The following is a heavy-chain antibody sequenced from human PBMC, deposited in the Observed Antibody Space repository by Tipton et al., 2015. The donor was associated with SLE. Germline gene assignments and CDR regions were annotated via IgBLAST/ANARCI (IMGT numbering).Heavy chain of an antibody. J-gene: IGHJ2*01. V-gene: IGHV4-59*01. CDR2: IYYGGST. CDR1: GGSISSYY. Sequence: TLSLTCTVSGGSISSYYWSWIRQPPGKGLEWIGYIYYGGSTNYNPSLKSRVSISVDTSKNQFSLKLNSVTAADTAVYYCARGGRIAIYGVTSDGVFDIWGRGTLVTVSS. CDR3: ARGGRIAIYGVTSDGVFDI. D-gene: IGHD3-3*01.